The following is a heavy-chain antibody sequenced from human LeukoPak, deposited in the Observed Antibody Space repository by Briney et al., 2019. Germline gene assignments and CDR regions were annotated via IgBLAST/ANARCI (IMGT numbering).Heavy chain of an antibody. Sequence: GGSLRLSCAASGFVFSIYGMHWVRQAPGKGLEWVAVIFSDGYTKYYADSVKDRFTISRDDSRNTLYLHMNSLIPGDAGAYYCARASGPFDFWGQGTLLTVSS. V-gene: IGHV3-33*01. D-gene: IGHD3-10*01. CDR2: IFSDGYTK. CDR3: ARASGPFDF. J-gene: IGHJ4*02. CDR1: GFVFSIYG.